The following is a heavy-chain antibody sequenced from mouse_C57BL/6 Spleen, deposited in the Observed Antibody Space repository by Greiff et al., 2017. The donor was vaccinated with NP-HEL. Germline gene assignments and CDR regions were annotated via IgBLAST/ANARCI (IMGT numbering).Heavy chain of an antibody. V-gene: IGHV1-18*01. CDR1: GYTFTDYN. J-gene: IGHJ4*01. CDR2: FIPNYGGT. CDR3: ARSGGDYYAMDY. Sequence: VKLQPSGPELVKPGASVKIPCTASGYTFTDYNMDWVKKRHGKSFKWFEDFIPNYGGTIYNQKFKGKSTLTVDKSSSTAYMELRSLTSEDTAVYYCARSGGDYYAMDYWGQGTSVTVSS.